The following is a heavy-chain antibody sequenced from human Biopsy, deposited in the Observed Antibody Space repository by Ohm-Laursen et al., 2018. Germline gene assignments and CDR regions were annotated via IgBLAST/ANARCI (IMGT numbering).Heavy chain of an antibody. Sequence: TLSLTWTVSGGSISGYHWSWIRKSPGKGLEWLAYISYTGGTTSNPSLNSRVTISLDTSKNQFSLRLIYVTAADTAVCYCARMPHFDYWGQEILVTVSS. J-gene: IGHJ4*02. CDR1: GGSISGYH. V-gene: IGHV4-59*12. CDR2: ISYTGGT. D-gene: IGHD2-2*01. CDR3: ARMPHFDY.